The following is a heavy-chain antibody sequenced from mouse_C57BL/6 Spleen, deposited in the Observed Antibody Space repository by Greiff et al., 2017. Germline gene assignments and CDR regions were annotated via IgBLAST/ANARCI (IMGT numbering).Heavy chain of an antibody. CDR3: ARSLFITTGVWFAY. CDR2: IYPGSGST. CDR1: GYTFTSYW. D-gene: IGHD1-1*01. J-gene: IGHJ3*01. V-gene: IGHV1-55*01. Sequence: VQLQQPGAELVKPGASVKMSCKASGYTFTSYWITWVKQRPGQGLEWIGDIYPGSGSTNYNEKFKSKATLTVDTSSSTAYMQLSSLTSEDSAVYYCARSLFITTGVWFAYWGQGTLVTVSA.